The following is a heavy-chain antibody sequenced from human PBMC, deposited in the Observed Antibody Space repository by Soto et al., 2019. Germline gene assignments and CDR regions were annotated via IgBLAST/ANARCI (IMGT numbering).Heavy chain of an antibody. CDR2: ISSSSSTK. D-gene: IGHD2-8*01. V-gene: IGHV3-48*02. CDR1: GFTFSSYS. CDR3: ARDIVLMVYAGNYYYYGMDV. J-gene: IGHJ6*02. Sequence: EVQLVESGGGLVQPGGSLRLSCAASGFTFSSYSMNWVRQAPGKGLEWVSYISSSSSTKYYADSVKGRFTISRDNAKNSLYLQMNSLRDEDTAVYYCARDIVLMVYAGNYYYYGMDVWGQGTTVTVSS.